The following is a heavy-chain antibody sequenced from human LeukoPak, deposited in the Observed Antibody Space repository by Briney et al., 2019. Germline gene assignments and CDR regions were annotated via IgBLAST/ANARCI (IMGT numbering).Heavy chain of an antibody. CDR3: ARAKWFGEFVVQLGFDP. CDR1: GGTFSSYA. Sequence: SVKVSFKASGGTFSSYAISWVRQAPGQGLEWMGGVIPIFGTANYAQKFQGRVTITADESTSTAYMELSSLRSEDTAVYYCARAKWFGEFVVQLGFDPWGQGTLVTVSS. V-gene: IGHV1-69*13. J-gene: IGHJ5*02. CDR2: VIPIFGTA. D-gene: IGHD3-10*01.